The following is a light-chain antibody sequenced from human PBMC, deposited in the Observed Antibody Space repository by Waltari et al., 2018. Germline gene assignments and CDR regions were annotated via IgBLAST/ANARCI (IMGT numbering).Light chain of an antibody. J-gene: IGKJ1*01. Sequence: EILLTQSPDTLSVSPGERVTLSCRASESIAPNLAWYQQRPGQAPRLLIFHASSRATNIPAKFSGGGSGTEFTLTISSLQAEDFAVYYCQQYNNWPPSTFGQGTKVEFK. CDR2: HAS. V-gene: IGKV3-15*01. CDR1: ESIAPN. CDR3: QQYNNWPPST.